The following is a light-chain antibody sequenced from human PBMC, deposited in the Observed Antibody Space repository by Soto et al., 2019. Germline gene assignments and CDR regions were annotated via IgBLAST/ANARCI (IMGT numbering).Light chain of an antibody. CDR1: SSNIGTNT. CDR3: ASWDDSLNGVV. J-gene: IGLJ2*01. CDR2: YNN. Sequence: QSVLTQPPSASGTPGQRVPISCSGSSSNIGTNTVNWYQQLPGTAPKLLIYYNNQRPSGVPDRFSGSKSGTSASLAISGLQSEDEADYYCASWDDSLNGVVFGGGTKVTVL. V-gene: IGLV1-44*01.